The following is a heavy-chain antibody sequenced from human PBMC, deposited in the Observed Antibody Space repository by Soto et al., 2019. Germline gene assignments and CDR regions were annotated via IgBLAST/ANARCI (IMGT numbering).Heavy chain of an antibody. J-gene: IGHJ4*02. CDR1: GFTFSSYG. Sequence: GGPLRLSCAASGFTFSSYGMHWVRQAPGKGLEWVAVISYDGSNKYYADSVKGRFTISRDNSKNTLYLQMNILRAEDTAVYYCATVAAADKYYFDCWGQGTLVTVSS. CDR2: ISYDGSNK. V-gene: IGHV3-30*03. CDR3: ATVAAADKYYFDC. D-gene: IGHD6-13*01.